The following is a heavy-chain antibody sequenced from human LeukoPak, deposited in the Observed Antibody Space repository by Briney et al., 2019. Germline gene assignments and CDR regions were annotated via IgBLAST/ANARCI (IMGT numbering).Heavy chain of an antibody. CDR2: IYYSGST. CDR1: GGSISSSSYY. V-gene: IGHV4-39*07. CDR3: ARDIRGYSYGFDY. J-gene: IGHJ4*02. D-gene: IGHD5-18*01. Sequence: SETLSLTCTVSGGSISSSSYYWGWIRQPPGKGLEWIGNIYYSGSTYYNPSLKSRVTISIDTSKNQFSLKLSSVTAADTAVYYCARDIRGYSYGFDYWGQGTLVTVSS.